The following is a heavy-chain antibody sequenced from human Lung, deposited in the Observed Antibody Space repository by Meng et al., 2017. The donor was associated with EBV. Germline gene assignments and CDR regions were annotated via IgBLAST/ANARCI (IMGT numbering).Heavy chain of an antibody. V-gene: IGHV4-4*02. J-gene: IGHJ4*02. Sequence: QVQLQESGPGLVKPSGTLSLPCPVSGDSISSDIWWSWVRQPPGKGLEWIGEVYHRGDTNYNPTLRSRVVISVDRSKNQFSLKLSSVTAADTAVYYCARGKLSGYRYFDYWGQGTLVTVSS. D-gene: IGHD3-3*01. CDR2: VYHRGDT. CDR1: GDSISSDIW. CDR3: ARGKLSGYRYFDY.